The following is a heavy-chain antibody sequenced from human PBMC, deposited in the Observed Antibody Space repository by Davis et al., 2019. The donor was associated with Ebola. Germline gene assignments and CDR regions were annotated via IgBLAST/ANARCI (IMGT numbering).Heavy chain of an antibody. CDR1: GDSFTSQW. CDR3: ASLRRTITGMDDGFDI. J-gene: IGHJ3*02. Sequence: GGSLRLSCKDSGDSFTSQWIGWVRQMPGKGLEWMGIIYTGDSDTRYSPSFRGQVTISADKSTRTAYLQWGSLKASDSAMYYCASLRRTITGMDDGFDIWGQGTMVTVSS. D-gene: IGHD1-20*01. V-gene: IGHV5-51*01. CDR2: IYTGDSDT.